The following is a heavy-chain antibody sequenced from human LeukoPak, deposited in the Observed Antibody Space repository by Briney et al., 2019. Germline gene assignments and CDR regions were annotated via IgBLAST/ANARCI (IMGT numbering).Heavy chain of an antibody. V-gene: IGHV3-30-3*01. J-gene: IGHJ4*02. D-gene: IGHD6-6*01. CDR2: ISYDGSNK. CDR3: SRQLSGGYLDY. CDR1: GFTFSSYA. Sequence: GGSLRLSCAASGFTFSSYAMHWVRQAPGKGLEWVAVISYDGSNKYYADSVKGRFTISRDNSKNTLYLQMNSLRAEDTAVYYCSRQLSGGYLDYWGQGTLVTVSS.